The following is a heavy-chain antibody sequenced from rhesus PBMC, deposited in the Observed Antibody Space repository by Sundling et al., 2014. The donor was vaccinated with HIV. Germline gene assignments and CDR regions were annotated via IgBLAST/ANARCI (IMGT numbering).Heavy chain of an antibody. J-gene: IGHJ6*01. CDR1: GFTSEDYV. CDR3: ARSLLDPPSTPGYYGLGIL. CDR2: SFWSGDST. V-gene: IGHV3-201*01. D-gene: IGHD6-19*01. Sequence: EVQLVESGGGVVQPGGSLRLSCAASGFTSEDYVMHWVRQAPGKGLEWVSGSFWSGDSTGYADSVKGRFTISRDNAKNSLYLQMNRLRPEDTGFYYCARSLLDPPSTPGYYGLGILGAEASSSPSPQ.